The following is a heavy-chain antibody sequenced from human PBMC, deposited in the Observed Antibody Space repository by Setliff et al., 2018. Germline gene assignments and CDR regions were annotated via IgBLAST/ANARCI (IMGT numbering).Heavy chain of an antibody. CDR2: MWYDGSNK. D-gene: IGHD2-15*01. CDR1: GFTFSTYG. J-gene: IGHJ3*02. CDR3: VCFSWRGCSGDTCYSGDDSFDM. V-gene: IGHV3-30*02. Sequence: GESLKISCAASGFTFSTYGMHWVRQAPGKGLEWVAYMWYDGSNKYYVDSVKGRFTVSRDNSKDTLYLQMNSLRVEDSAIYYCVCFSWRGCSGDTCYSGDDSFDMWGQGTVVTVSS.